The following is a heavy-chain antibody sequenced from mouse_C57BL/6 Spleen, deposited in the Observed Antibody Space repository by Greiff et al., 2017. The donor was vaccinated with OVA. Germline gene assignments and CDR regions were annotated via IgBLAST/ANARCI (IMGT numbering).Heavy chain of an antibody. V-gene: IGHV2-2*01. Sequence: VKLMESGPGLVQPSQSLSITCTVSGFSFTSYGVHWVRQSPGKGLEWLGVIWSGGSTDYNAAFISRLSISKDNSKSQVFFKMNSLQADDTAIYYCARNEIYYGNSFAYWGQGTLVTVSA. CDR2: IWSGGST. CDR1: GFSFTSYG. J-gene: IGHJ3*01. CDR3: ARNEIYYGNSFAY. D-gene: IGHD2-1*01.